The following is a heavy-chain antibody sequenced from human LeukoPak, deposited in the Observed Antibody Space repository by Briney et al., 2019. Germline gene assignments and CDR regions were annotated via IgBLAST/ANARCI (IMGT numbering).Heavy chain of an antibody. CDR1: GYTFVNYY. Sequence: ASVKVSCKASGYTFVNYYIHWVRQAPGQGLQWMGWINPKNGDTHYTQKFQDRVTMTSDTSISTLYMELSRLRSDDTAIYYCARRGSYLDSWGQGTLVTVSS. V-gene: IGHV1-2*02. CDR3: ARRGSYLDS. D-gene: IGHD3-10*01. J-gene: IGHJ4*02. CDR2: INPKNGDT.